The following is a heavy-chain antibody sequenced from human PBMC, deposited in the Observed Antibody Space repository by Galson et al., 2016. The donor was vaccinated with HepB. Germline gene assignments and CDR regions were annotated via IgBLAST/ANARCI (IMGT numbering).Heavy chain of an antibody. Sequence: SLRLSCAASGFTFSSYWMHWVRQAPGKGLVWVSRIRGNGGAPSYADSVRGRFTISRDNSKNTLYLQMNSLRAEDTAVYYCAKDSSGRKVFTMVRELSSMDVWGQGTTVTVSS. CDR3: AKDSSGRKVFTMVRELSSMDV. CDR1: GFTFSSYW. V-gene: IGHV3-74*01. D-gene: IGHD3-10*01. CDR2: IRGNGGAP. J-gene: IGHJ6*02.